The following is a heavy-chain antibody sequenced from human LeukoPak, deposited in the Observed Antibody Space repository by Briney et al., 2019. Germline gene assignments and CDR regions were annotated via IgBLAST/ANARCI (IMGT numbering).Heavy chain of an antibody. D-gene: IGHD4-23*01. CDR2: IYTSGST. CDR1: GGSISSGSYY. V-gene: IGHV4-61*02. Sequence: PSETLSLTCTVSGGSISSGSYYWSWIRLPAGKGLEWIGRIYTSGSTNYNPSLKSRVTISVDTSKNQFSLKLSSVTAADTAVYYCASTVVKGVGFDYWGQGTLVTVSS. J-gene: IGHJ4*02. CDR3: ASTVVKGVGFDY.